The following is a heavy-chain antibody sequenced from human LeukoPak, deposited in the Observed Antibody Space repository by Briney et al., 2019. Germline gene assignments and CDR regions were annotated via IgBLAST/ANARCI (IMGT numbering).Heavy chain of an antibody. J-gene: IGHJ4*02. D-gene: IGHD1-26*01. CDR2: INSDGSGT. Sequence: QAGGSLRLSCAASGFTFSSYWMHWVRQAPGKGLVWVSRINSDGSGTSYADSVKGRFTISRDNAKNSLYLQMNSLRAEDTAVYYCTRDPIMGVPDYFDYWGQGTLVAVSS. CDR3: TRDPIMGVPDYFDY. V-gene: IGHV3-74*01. CDR1: GFTFSSYW.